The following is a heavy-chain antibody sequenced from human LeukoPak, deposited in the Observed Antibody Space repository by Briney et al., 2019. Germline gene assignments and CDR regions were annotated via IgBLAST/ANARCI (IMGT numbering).Heavy chain of an antibody. CDR1: GGSFSGYY. V-gene: IGHV4-34*01. J-gene: IGHJ6*02. Sequence: ASETLSLTCAVYGGSFSGYYWSWIRQPPGKGLEWIGEINHSGSTNYNPSLKSRVTISVDTSKNQFSLKLSSVTAADTAVYYCARGLGVWGQGTTVTVSS. D-gene: IGHD3-16*01. CDR2: INHSGST. CDR3: ARGLGV.